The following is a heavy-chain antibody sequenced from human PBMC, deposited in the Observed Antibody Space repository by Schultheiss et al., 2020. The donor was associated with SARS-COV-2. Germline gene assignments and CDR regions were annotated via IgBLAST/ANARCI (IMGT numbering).Heavy chain of an antibody. D-gene: IGHD2-15*01. CDR3: ARAGGGLMPPFDY. V-gene: IGHV4-30-4*01. CDR1: GGDISSGDVY. J-gene: IGHJ4*02. Sequence: SETLSLTCSVSGGDISSGDVYWHWIRQPPGKALEWIGYIYNSWATYYYNPSLKSRVTISVDTSKNQFSLKLSSVTAADTAVYYCARAGGGLMPPFDYWGQGTLVTVSS. CDR2: IYNSWAT.